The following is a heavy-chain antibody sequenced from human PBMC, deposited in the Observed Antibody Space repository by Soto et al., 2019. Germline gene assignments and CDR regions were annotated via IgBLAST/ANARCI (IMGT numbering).Heavy chain of an antibody. CDR3: ARALRWLQFPPDY. CDR2: LYYTGST. V-gene: IGHV4-30-4*01. CDR1: GGSINSGDYY. Sequence: PSETLSLTCTVSGGSINSGDYYWSWIRQPPGKGLEWIGNLYYTGSTYYNPSLKSRVNISVETSKEQFSLMVTSVTAADTAVYYCARALRWLQFPPDYWGQGTLVTVSS. D-gene: IGHD5-12*01. J-gene: IGHJ4*02.